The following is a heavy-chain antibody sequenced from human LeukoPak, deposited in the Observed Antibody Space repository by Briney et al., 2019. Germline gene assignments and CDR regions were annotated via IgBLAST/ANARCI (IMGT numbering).Heavy chain of an antibody. V-gene: IGHV5-51*01. CDR3: ARLSLEGLYCSGGSCYLDY. Sequence: GESLKISCKGSGCSFTSYWIGWVRQMPGKGLEWMGIIYPGDSDTRYSPSFQGQVTISADKSISTAYLQWSSLKASDTAMYYCARLSLEGLYCSGGSCYLDYWGQGTLVTVSS. CDR2: IYPGDSDT. CDR1: GCSFTSYW. J-gene: IGHJ4*02. D-gene: IGHD2-15*01.